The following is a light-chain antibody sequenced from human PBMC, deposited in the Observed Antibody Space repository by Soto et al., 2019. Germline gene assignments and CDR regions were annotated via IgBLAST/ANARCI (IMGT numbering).Light chain of an antibody. V-gene: IGLV2-14*01. CDR1: SNDIGEYNY. J-gene: IGLJ1*01. CDR3: SSYTNSRTLV. CDR2: EVS. Sequence: QSVLTRPASVSGSPGQSVTISCAGSSNDIGEYNYVSWYQQHPGEAPKVVIYEVSSRPSGSSNRFSGSKSGNTASLTISGLQADDEADYYCSSYTNSRTLVFGTGTKVTVL.